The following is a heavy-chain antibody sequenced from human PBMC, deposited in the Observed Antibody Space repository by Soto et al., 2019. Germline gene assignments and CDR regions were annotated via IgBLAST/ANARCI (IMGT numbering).Heavy chain of an antibody. Sequence: GGSLRLSCAASGFTFSSYGMHWVRQAPGKGLEWVALISYDGSNKYYSDSVKGRFTISRDNSKNTLYLQMSSLRVEDTAVYYCVKEPEGNSGTYHIFWDYWGQGTLVTVSS. CDR2: ISYDGSNK. V-gene: IGHV3-30*18. CDR3: VKEPEGNSGTYHIFWDY. D-gene: IGHD3-10*01. J-gene: IGHJ4*02. CDR1: GFTFSSYG.